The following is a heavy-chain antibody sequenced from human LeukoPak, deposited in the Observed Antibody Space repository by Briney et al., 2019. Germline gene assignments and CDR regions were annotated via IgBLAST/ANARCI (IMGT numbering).Heavy chain of an antibody. CDR2: INHSGST. D-gene: IGHD6-13*01. CDR3: ARLVPPNRRRYYFDY. V-gene: IGHV4-34*01. CDR1: GGSFSGYY. J-gene: IGHJ4*02. Sequence: SETLSLTCAVYGGSFSGYYWSWIRQPPGKGLEWIGEINHSGSTNYNPSLKSRVTVSVDTSKNQFSLKLSSVTAADTAVYYCARLVPPNRRRYYFDYWGQGTLVTVSS.